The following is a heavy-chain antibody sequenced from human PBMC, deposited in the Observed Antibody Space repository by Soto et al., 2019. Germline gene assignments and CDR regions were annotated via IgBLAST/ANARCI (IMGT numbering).Heavy chain of an antibody. Sequence: SLRLSCAASGFTFSSYSMNWVRQAPGKGLEWVSSISSSSSYIYYADSVKGRFTISRDNAKNSLYLQMNSLRAEDTAVYYCAREPGYSYGYYYYYGMDVWGQGTTVTVSS. D-gene: IGHD5-18*01. J-gene: IGHJ6*02. CDR2: ISSSSSYI. CDR3: AREPGYSYGYYYYYGMDV. V-gene: IGHV3-21*01. CDR1: GFTFSSYS.